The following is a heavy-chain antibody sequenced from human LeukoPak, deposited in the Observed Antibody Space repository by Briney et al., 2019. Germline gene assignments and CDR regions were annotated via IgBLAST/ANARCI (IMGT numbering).Heavy chain of an antibody. J-gene: IGHJ6*02. V-gene: IGHV1-18*01. CDR2: ISAYSGNT. Sequence: GASVKVSCKASGYTFTSYGISWVRQAPGQGLEWMGWISAYSGNTNYAQKLQGRVTMTTDTSTSTAYMELRSLRSDDTAVYYCARDCSSTSCYGWGLPRRYYGMDVWGQGTTVTVSS. CDR3: ARDCSSTSCYGWGLPRRYYGMDV. D-gene: IGHD2-2*01. CDR1: GYTFTSYG.